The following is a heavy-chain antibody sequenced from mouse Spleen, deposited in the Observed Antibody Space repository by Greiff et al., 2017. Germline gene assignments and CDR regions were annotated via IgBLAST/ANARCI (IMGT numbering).Heavy chain of an antibody. Sequence: QVQLQQSGAELVRPGASVTLSCKASGYTFTDYEMHWVKQTPVHGLEWIGAIDPETGGTAYNQKFKGKAILTADKSSSTAYMELRSLTSEDSAVYYCTVTRAGTGAMDYWGQGTSVTVSS. CDR1: GYTFTDYE. J-gene: IGHJ4*01. D-gene: IGHD4-1*01. CDR3: TVTRAGTGAMDY. V-gene: IGHV1-15*01. CDR2: IDPETGGT.